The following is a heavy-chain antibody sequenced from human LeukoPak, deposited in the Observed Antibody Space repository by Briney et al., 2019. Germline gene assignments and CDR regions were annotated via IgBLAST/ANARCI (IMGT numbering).Heavy chain of an antibody. CDR2: IFYSGST. CDR3: AKGIRDGHYFDY. V-gene: IGHV4-39*01. J-gene: IGHJ4*02. Sequence: SETLSLTCTVSGGSLSSTTYYWGWLRQPPGKGLEWIGTIFYSGSTYYNPSLKSRVTISVDTSKNQFSLKLSSVTAADTAVYYCAKGIRDGHYFDYWGQGTLVTVSS. CDR1: GGSLSSTTYY. D-gene: IGHD6-13*01.